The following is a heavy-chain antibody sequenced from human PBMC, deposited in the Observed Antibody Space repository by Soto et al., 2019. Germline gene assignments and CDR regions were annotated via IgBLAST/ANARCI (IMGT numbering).Heavy chain of an antibody. CDR3: ARLDVGLYY. D-gene: IGHD1-26*01. CDR2: IYYTGGT. Sequence: QVQLQESGPGLVKPSETLSLTCSVSGGSVSSGSYYWSWIRQSPEKGLEWIGYIYYTGGTKYNPSLTSRVTISTDTSRNQFSLKLTSVTAADTAVYYCARLDVGLYYWGQGVLVTVSS. V-gene: IGHV4-61*01. CDR1: GGSVSSGSYY. J-gene: IGHJ4*02.